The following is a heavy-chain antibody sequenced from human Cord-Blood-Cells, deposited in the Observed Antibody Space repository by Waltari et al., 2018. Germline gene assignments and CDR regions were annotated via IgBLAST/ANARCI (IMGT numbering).Heavy chain of an antibody. D-gene: IGHD6-6*01. CDR1: GGSISSGSYY. CDR3: AIKRYSSSNWFDP. V-gene: IGHV4-61*09. CDR2: IYTSGST. Sequence: QVQLQESGPGLVKPSQTLSLTCTVSGGSISSGSYYWSWIRQPAGKGLEWIGYIYTSGSTNYNPSLKSRVTISVDTSKNQFSLKLGSGTAADTAVYYCAIKRYSSSNWFDPWGQGTLVTVSS. J-gene: IGHJ5*02.